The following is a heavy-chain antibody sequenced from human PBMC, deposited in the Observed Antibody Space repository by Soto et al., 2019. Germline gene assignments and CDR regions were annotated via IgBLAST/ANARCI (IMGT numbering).Heavy chain of an antibody. Sequence: ASVKVSCKASGYAFASYYIHWVRQAPGQGLEWMGIINPNTGSASYARNFQDRVALTRDTSTDTVYMEMGSLMSEDTAIYYCARDTNFRLTFHYHGMDVWGPGTTVTVSS. J-gene: IGHJ6*02. CDR2: INPNTGSA. CDR3: ARDTNFRLTFHYHGMDV. V-gene: IGHV1-46*01. CDR1: GYAFASYY. D-gene: IGHD1-1*01.